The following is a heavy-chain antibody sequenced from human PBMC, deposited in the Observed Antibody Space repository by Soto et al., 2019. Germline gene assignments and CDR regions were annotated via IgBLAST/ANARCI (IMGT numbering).Heavy chain of an antibody. CDR1: GFTFSSYS. J-gene: IGHJ4*02. CDR3: ARSSSWSRRGSPRFDY. D-gene: IGHD6-13*01. Sequence: PGGSLRLSCAASGFTFSSYSMNWVRQAPGKGLEWVSSISSSSSYIYYADSVKGRFTMTRDTSISTAYMELSRLRSDDTAVYYCARSSSWSRRGSPRFDYWGQGTLVTVSS. V-gene: IGHV3-21*04. CDR2: ISSSSSYI.